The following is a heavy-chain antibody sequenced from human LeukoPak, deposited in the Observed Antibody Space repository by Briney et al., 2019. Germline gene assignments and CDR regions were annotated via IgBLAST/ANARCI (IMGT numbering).Heavy chain of an antibody. CDR3: ARDSAGSRSWQFYDY. CDR2: IWYDGSNK. Sequence: GGSLRLSCAASGFTFNNYWMNWVRQAPGKGLEWVAVIWYDGSNKDYADSVKGRFTISRDNSKNTLYLQMNSLRAEDTAVYYCARDSAGSRSWQFYDYWGQGTLVTVSS. D-gene: IGHD6-13*01. J-gene: IGHJ4*02. CDR1: GFTFNNYW. V-gene: IGHV3-33*08.